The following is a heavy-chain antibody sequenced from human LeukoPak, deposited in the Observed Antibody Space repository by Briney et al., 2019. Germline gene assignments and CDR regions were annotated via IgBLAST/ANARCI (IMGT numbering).Heavy chain of an antibody. D-gene: IGHD3-9*01. Sequence: PSETLCLTCTVSGVSISNFYCTWIRQPARQRLEWIGVICACRSPDHNPSLKTRFTISIDSSKSQFSLKLSSVPAADTAVYYCARRSYHLLTGYYNGGDYHYYYMDVWGKGTTVTVSS. CDR2: ICACRSP. J-gene: IGHJ6*03. V-gene: IGHV4-4*09. CDR1: GVSISNFY. CDR3: ARRSYHLLTGYYNGGDYHYYYMDV.